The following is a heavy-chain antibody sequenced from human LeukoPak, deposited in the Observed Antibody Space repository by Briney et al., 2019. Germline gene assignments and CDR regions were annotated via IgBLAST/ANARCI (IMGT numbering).Heavy chain of an antibody. J-gene: IGHJ6*02. CDR2: ISYDGSNK. Sequence: GGSLRLSCAASGFTFSSYAMHWVRQAPGKGLEWVAVISYDGSNKYYADSVKGRFTISRDNSKNTLYLQMNSLRAEDTAVYYCARRYDYSLHHGMDVWSQGTTVTVSS. V-gene: IGHV3-30*04. D-gene: IGHD4-11*01. CDR1: GFTFSSYA. CDR3: ARRYDYSLHHGMDV.